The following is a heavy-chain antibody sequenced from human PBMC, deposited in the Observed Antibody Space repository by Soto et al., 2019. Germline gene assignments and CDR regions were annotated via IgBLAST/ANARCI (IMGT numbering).Heavy chain of an antibody. V-gene: IGHV1-69*12. Sequence: QVQLVQSGAEVKKPGSSVKVSCKASGGTFSSYGISWVRQAPGQGLEWMGGIIPIFGTANYAQKFQGRVTIAADESTSTAYMELSSLRSEETAVYYRPSSYYGGSGYYYAERYYYGGMDVWGQVTTVTVS. CDR3: PSSYYGGSGYYYAERYYYGGMDV. J-gene: IGHJ6*02. CDR1: GGTFSSYG. CDR2: IIPIFGTA. D-gene: IGHD3-22*01.